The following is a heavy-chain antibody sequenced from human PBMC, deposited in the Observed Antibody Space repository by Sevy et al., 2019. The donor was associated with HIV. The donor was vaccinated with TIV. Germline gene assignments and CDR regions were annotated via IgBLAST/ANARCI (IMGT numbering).Heavy chain of an antibody. CDR2: IRQDGNEI. Sequence: GGSLRLSCAASGFTFDTYWMQWVRQAPGQGLEWVANIRQDGNEIYYADSVKDRFTISRDNAKESLYLQMSNLRVEDTGIYYCARRYFDLWGQGTLVTVSS. J-gene: IGHJ4*02. V-gene: IGHV3-7*01. CDR1: GFTFDTYW. CDR3: ARRYFDL.